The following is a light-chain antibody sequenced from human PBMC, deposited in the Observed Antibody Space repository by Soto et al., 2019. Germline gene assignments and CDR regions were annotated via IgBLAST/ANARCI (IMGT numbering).Light chain of an antibody. Sequence: EIVMTQSPATLSVSPGERVTLSCRASQSVSSSLAWYQQKPGQAPRLLIYGASTRAIGIPGRFSGSGSETEFTLTISSLQSEVVAVYYCQQYNNWWTFGQGTKVETK. CDR3: QQYNNWWT. J-gene: IGKJ1*01. V-gene: IGKV3-15*01. CDR2: GAS. CDR1: QSVSSS.